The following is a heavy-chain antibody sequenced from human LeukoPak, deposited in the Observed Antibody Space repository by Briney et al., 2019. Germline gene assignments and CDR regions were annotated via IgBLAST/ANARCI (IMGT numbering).Heavy chain of an antibody. CDR3: AREAQIWGGTSYAFDI. Sequence: PSETLSLTCTVSGGSISSYFWSWIRQPPGKGLEWIGYIYYTGRTSYNPSLKSRVTISVDTSKNQFSLNVSSVTAADTAVYYCAREAQIWGGTSYAFDIWGQGTMVTVSS. CDR2: IYYTGRT. J-gene: IGHJ3*02. CDR1: GGSISSYF. V-gene: IGHV4-59*01. D-gene: IGHD2-2*01.